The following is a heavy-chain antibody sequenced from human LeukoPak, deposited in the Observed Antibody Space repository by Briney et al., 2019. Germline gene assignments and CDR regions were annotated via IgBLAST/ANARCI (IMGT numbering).Heavy chain of an antibody. V-gene: IGHV4-34*01. J-gene: IGHJ6*03. CDR3: ARGCSSTSCLRGYYYMDV. Sequence: SETLSLTCAVYGGSFSGYYWSWIRQPPGKGLEWIGEINHSGSTNYNPSLKSRVTISVHTSKNQFSLKLSSVTAADTAVYYCARGCSSTSCLRGYYYMDVWGKGTTVTVSS. CDR2: INHSGST. D-gene: IGHD2-2*01. CDR1: GGSFSGYY.